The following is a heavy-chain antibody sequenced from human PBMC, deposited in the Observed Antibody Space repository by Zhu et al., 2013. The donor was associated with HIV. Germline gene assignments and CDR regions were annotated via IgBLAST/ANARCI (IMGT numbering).Heavy chain of an antibody. J-gene: IGHJ4*02. CDR3: ARGLSGRSSSAGSGFRGSDY. CDR1: GGSFSGYY. V-gene: IGHV4-34*01. Sequence: QVQLQQWGAGLLKPSETLSLTCAVYGGSFSGYYWSWIRQPPGKGLEWIGEINHSGSTNYNPSLKSRVTISVDTSKNQFSLKLSSVTAADTAVYYCARGLSGRSSSAGSGFRGSDYWGQGTLVTVSS. D-gene: IGHD3-3*01. CDR2: INHSGST.